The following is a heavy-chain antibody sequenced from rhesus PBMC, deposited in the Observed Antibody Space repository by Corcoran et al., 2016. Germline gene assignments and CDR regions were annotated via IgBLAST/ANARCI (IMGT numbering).Heavy chain of an antibody. Sequence: EVQLVQSGAEVKKPGASVKISCKASGYTFTDYYLHWVRQAPGKGLEWMGRVDPEHGEAIHAQKFQDRVTITADTSTDTAYMALSSLRSEDTAVYYCATDARGGSYSVDYWGQGVLVTVSS. CDR2: VDPEHGEA. J-gene: IGHJ4*01. CDR1: GYTFTDYY. D-gene: IGHD1-44*02. V-gene: IGHV1-111*02. CDR3: ATDARGGSYSVDY.